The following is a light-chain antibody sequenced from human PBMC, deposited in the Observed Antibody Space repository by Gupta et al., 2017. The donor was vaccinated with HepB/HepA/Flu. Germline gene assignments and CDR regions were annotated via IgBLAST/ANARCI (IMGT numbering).Light chain of an antibody. Sequence: QMPQSPSSLSASVDARVTITCRASQSISSYFNWYQQKPGKAPGRLIYAASTLQTGVPARFSGSGSGTDFTLTVSRMKPEDFGTYYCQETEDYPLTCGGGTKVEIK. CDR3: QETEDYPLT. CDR1: QSISSY. J-gene: IGKJ4*01. CDR2: AAS. V-gene: IGKV1-39*01.